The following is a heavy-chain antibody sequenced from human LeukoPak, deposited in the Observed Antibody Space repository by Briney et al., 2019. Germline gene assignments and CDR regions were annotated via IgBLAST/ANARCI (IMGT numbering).Heavy chain of an antibody. V-gene: IGHV4-59*01. Sequence: PSETLSLTCTVSGGTISRYHWSWIRQPPGKGLEWIAYIDYIGSTNYNPSLKSRLTISLDASKNQFSLKLSSVTAADTAVYYCTRDRRRDLLHAFDIWGQGTMVTVSS. J-gene: IGHJ3*02. CDR2: IDYIGST. D-gene: IGHD1-26*01. CDR1: GGTISRYH. CDR3: TRDRRRDLLHAFDI.